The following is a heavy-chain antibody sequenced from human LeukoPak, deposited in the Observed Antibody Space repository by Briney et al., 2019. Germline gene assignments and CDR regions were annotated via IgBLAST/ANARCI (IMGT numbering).Heavy chain of an antibody. D-gene: IGHD3-10*01. CDR3: ARWYYYGSQTFFF. CDR2: MGNSANTI. CDR1: GFTFSDYY. V-gene: IGHV3-11*04. J-gene: IGHJ4*02. Sequence: GGCLRLSCAAFGFTFSDYYRTWFRQAPGKGLEWLSHMGNSANTIHYAASVKGRFTISRDNAKNSLYLQMNCMLDEDTALYYCARWYYYGSQTFFFWGQGNLVTVSS.